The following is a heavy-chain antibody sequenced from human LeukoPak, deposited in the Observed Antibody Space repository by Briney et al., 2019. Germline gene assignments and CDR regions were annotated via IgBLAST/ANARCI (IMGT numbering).Heavy chain of an antibody. CDR1: GYSFTSYW. CDR3: ARQRQRYSSGWFFDY. J-gene: IGHJ4*02. CDR2: IYPGDSDT. V-gene: IGHV5-51*01. D-gene: IGHD6-19*01. Sequence: GESLQISCKGSGYSFTSYWIGWGRQMPGKGLEWMGIIYPGDSDTRYSPSFQGQVTISADKSISTAYLQWSSLKASDTAMYYCARQRQRYSSGWFFDYWGQGTLVTVSS.